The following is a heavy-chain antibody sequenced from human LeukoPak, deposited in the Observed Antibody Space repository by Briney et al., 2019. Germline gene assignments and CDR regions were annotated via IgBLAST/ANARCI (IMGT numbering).Heavy chain of an antibody. V-gene: IGHV3-48*01. CDR2: ISGSSSTI. Sequence: GGSLRLSCAASGFIFSNYNMNWVRQAPGKGLEWVSYISGSSSTIYYPDSVKGRFTISRDNAKNSLYLQMHSLRAEDTAVYYCARAYYYDSSGYAFGIWGQGTMVTVSS. CDR1: GFIFSNYN. J-gene: IGHJ3*02. D-gene: IGHD3-22*01. CDR3: ARAYYYDSSGYAFGI.